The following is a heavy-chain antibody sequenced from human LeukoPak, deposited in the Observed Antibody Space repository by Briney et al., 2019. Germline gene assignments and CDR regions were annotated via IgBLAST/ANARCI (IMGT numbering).Heavy chain of an antibody. Sequence: PSETLSLTCAVYGGSFSGYYWSWIRQPPGKGLEWIGEINHSGSTNYNPSLKSRVTISVDTSKNQFSLKLSSVTAADTAVYYCARGPHCSSTSCYNRWDYYYYYMDVWGKGTTVTVSS. J-gene: IGHJ6*03. CDR1: GGSFSGYY. CDR2: INHSGST. CDR3: ARGPHCSSTSCYNRWDYYYYYMDV. D-gene: IGHD2-2*01. V-gene: IGHV4-34*01.